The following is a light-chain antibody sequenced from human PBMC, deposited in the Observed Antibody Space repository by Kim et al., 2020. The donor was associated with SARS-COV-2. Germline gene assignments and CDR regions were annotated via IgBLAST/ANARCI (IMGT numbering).Light chain of an antibody. CDR3: QHHSDTPPWT. Sequence: EIVLTQSPGTLSLSPGERATLSCRASQSVSRNYLAWYQQNPGQAPRLLIYAASRRATGIPDRFSGSGSGTDFTFTISRLEPEDFAVYYCQHHSDTPPWTFGQGTKVDIK. CDR1: QSVSRNY. V-gene: IGKV3-20*01. J-gene: IGKJ1*01. CDR2: AAS.